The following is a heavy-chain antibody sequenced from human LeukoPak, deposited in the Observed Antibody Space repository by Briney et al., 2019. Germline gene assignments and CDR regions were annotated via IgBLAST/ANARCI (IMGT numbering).Heavy chain of an antibody. CDR1: GFTFSSNG. CDR3: ARDFLITIVRGPEDRHDAFDI. CDR2: ISSSGSTI. J-gene: IGHJ3*02. D-gene: IGHD3-10*01. Sequence: GRSLRLSCAASGFTFSSNGMSWVRQAPGKGLEWVSYISSSGSTIYYADSVKGRFTISRDNAKNSLYLQMNSLRAEDTAVYYCARDFLITIVRGPEDRHDAFDIWGQGTMVTVSS. V-gene: IGHV3-48*04.